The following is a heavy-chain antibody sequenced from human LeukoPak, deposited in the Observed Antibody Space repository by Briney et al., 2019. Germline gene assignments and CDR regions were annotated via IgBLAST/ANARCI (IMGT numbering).Heavy chain of an antibody. CDR3: ARGGRVVATLDY. D-gene: IGHD2-15*01. J-gene: IGHJ4*02. Sequence: SVKVSCKLLGGTFSSFAVSWVRQAPGQGLEWMGRIIPLLDITNYAQRLQGRLTITADKSTTTAYMDLSNLTSDDTAVYYCARGGRVVATLDYWGQGTLVTVSS. CDR2: IIPLLDIT. V-gene: IGHV1-69*04. CDR1: GGTFSSFA.